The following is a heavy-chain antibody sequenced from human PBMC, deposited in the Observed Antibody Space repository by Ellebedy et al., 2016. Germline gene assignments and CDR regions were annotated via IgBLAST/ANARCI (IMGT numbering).Heavy chain of an antibody. J-gene: IGHJ5*02. CDR3: AKDYWFDP. CDR1: GFTFSSYG. Sequence: GESLKISXAASGFTFSSYGMHWVRQAPGKGLEWVAVISYDGSNKYYADSVKGRFTISRDNSKNTLYLQMNSLRAEDTAVYYCAKDYWFDPWGQGTLVTVSS. V-gene: IGHV3-30*18. CDR2: ISYDGSNK.